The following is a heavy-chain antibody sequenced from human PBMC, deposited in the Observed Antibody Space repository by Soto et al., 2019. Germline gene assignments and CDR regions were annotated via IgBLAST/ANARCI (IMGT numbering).Heavy chain of an antibody. J-gene: IGHJ5*02. CDR1: GGTFSSYA. V-gene: IGHV1-69*12. D-gene: IGHD2-15*01. CDR3: EREVVVAATGWFDP. Sequence: QVQLVQSGAEVKKPGSSVKVSCKASGGTFSSYAISCVRQSPGQGLEWMGGIIPIFGTAHYAQKLQGRVTITADESKTTAHKELSSLRSEDTAVYYCEREVVVAATGWFDPWGQGTLVTVSS. CDR2: IIPIFGTA.